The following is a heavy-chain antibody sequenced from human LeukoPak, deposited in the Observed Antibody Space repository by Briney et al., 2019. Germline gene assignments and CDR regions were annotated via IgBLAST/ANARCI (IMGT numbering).Heavy chain of an antibody. CDR1: GFTFSSYS. J-gene: IGHJ5*02. CDR3: ARDGGALVPNWFDP. D-gene: IGHD5-18*01. Sequence: PGGSLRLSCAASGFTFSSYSMNWVRQAPGKGLEWVSSISSSSSYIYYADSVKGRFTISRDNAKNSLYLQMNSLRAEDTAVYYCARDGGALVPNWFDPWGRGTLVTVSS. V-gene: IGHV3-21*01. CDR2: ISSSSSYI.